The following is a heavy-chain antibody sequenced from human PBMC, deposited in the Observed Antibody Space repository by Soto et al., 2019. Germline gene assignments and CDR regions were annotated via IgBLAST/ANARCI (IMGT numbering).Heavy chain of an antibody. J-gene: IGHJ4*02. D-gene: IGHD3-3*01. CDR3: ARGVSNNYDFWSGYYPNPFDY. Sequence: ASVKVSCKASGGTFSSYAISWVRQAPGQGLEWMGGIIPIFGTANYAQKFQGRVTITADESTSTAYMELSSLRSEDTAVYYCARGVSNNYDFWSGYYPNPFDYWGQGTLVTVSS. CDR1: GGTFSSYA. V-gene: IGHV1-69*13. CDR2: IIPIFGTA.